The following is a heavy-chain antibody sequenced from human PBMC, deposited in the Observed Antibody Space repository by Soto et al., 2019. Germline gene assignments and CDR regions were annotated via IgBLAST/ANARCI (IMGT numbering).Heavy chain of an antibody. CDR1: GFTFNNYA. V-gene: IGHV3-23*01. CDR2: ISGGGDTT. CDR3: AKGRGGSGSLTPRVDF. D-gene: IGHD3-10*01. J-gene: IGHJ4*02. Sequence: EVQLLESGGGLVQPGGSLRLSCAASGFTFNNYAMTWVRQAPGKGLEWVSAISGGGDTTSYADSVKGRFTVSRDGSKNTLCLAVSSLRAEDTALYYCAKGRGGSGSLTPRVDFWGQGTLVTVSS.